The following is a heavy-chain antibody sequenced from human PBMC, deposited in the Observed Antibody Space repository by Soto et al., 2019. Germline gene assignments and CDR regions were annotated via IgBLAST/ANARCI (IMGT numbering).Heavy chain of an antibody. CDR1: GYTFSNSG. CDR3: ARDEYNNGRNWLNP. CDR2: ISTYNGNT. V-gene: IGHV1-18*01. D-gene: IGHD2-8*01. Sequence: QVQLVQSGPEVKKPGASVKVSCKASGYTFSNSGFSWMRQAPGQGLEWMGWISTYNGNTNYAQKFQGRLSMTKDTSTSTAFMELRTLRSDDTAVYYCARDEYNNGRNWLNPWGQGTLVTVTS. J-gene: IGHJ5*02.